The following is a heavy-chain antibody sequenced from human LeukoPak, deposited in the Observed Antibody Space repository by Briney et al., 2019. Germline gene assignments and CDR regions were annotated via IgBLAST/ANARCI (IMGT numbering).Heavy chain of an antibody. CDR2: ISSSSSYI. CDR3: ARGAPYCSGGSCMYYFDY. Sequence: PGGSLGLSCAASGFTFSSYSMNWVRQAPGKGLEWVSSISSSSSYIYYADSVKGRFTISRDNAKNSLYLQMNSLRAEDTAVYYCARGAPYCSGGSCMYYFDYWGQGTLVTVSS. V-gene: IGHV3-21*01. J-gene: IGHJ4*02. D-gene: IGHD2-15*01. CDR1: GFTFSSYS.